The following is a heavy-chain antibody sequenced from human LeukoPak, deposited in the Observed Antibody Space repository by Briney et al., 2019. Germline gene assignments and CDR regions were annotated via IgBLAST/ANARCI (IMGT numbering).Heavy chain of an antibody. J-gene: IGHJ6*03. V-gene: IGHV1-69*06. CDR2: IIPIFGTA. CDR3: ARAGVESYYYYYMDV. CDR1: GYTFTSYD. D-gene: IGHD3-10*01. Sequence: ASVKVSCKASGYTFTSYDINWVRQATGQGLEWMGGIIPIFGTANYAQKFQGRVTITADKSTSTAYMELSSLRSEDTAVYYCARAGVESYYYYYMDVWGKGTTVTISS.